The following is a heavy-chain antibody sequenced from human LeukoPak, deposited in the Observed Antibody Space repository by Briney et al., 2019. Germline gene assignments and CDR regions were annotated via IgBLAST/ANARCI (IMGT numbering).Heavy chain of an antibody. CDR2: ISYDGSNK. D-gene: IGHD7-27*01. CDR1: GFTFSSYA. J-gene: IGHJ6*02. Sequence: GRSLRLSCAASGFTFSSYAMHWVRQAPGKGLEWVAVISYDGSNKYYADSVKGRFTISRDNSKNTLYLQMNSLRAEDTAVYYCARVLTGDHAFGGMDVWGQGTTVTVSS. V-gene: IGHV3-30-3*01. CDR3: ARVLTGDHAFGGMDV.